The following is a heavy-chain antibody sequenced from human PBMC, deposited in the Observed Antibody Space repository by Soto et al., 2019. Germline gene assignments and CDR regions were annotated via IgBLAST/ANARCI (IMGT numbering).Heavy chain of an antibody. J-gene: IGHJ1*01. D-gene: IGHD6-19*01. CDR3: ARDLGIAVAGLFQD. V-gene: IGHV1-18*01. CDR1: GYMFTSYG. CDR2: ISTYNGNT. Sequence: QVQLVQSGAEVQQPGASIKVSCKASGYMFTSYGINWVRQAPGQGPEWMGWISTYNGNTNYAQKHQGRVTRTTDTSTSTAYMELKTLRSDDTAVYYCARDLGIAVAGLFQDWGQGTLVIVSS.